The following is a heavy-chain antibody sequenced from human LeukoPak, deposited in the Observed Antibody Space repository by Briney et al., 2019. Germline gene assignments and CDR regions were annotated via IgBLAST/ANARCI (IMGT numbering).Heavy chain of an antibody. CDR1: GGSFNTYY. V-gene: IGHV4-34*01. CDR2: INHSGDT. D-gene: IGHD3-10*01. CDR3: ARDFYGYGSGSYYY. J-gene: IGHJ4*02. Sequence: PSETLSLTCAVYGGSFNTYYWSWIRQPPGKGLEWIGEINHSGDTNYNPSLKTRITISEDTSKNQFSLNLNSVTAADTAVYYCARDFYGYGSGSYYYWGQGTLVTVSS.